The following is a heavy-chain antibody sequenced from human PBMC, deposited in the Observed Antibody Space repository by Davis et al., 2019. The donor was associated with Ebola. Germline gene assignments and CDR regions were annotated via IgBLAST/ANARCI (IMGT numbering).Heavy chain of an antibody. V-gene: IGHV4-59*01. CDR3: ARGSSRYSYGYNWLDP. Sequence: SETLSLTCTVSGGSISSYYSTWTRHLPGKGLEWIGLIFYSGSTKYNASLKIRVTTSVDTSKNQFSLQLSTVTDADTAVYYCARGSSRYSYGYNWLDPWGQGTLVTVST. J-gene: IGHJ5*02. CDR2: IFYSGST. CDR1: GGSISSYY. D-gene: IGHD5-18*01.